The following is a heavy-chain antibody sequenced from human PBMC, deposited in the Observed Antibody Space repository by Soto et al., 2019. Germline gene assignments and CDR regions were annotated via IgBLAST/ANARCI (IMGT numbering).Heavy chain of an antibody. D-gene: IGHD3-10*01. V-gene: IGHV4-34*01. J-gene: IGHJ4*02. Sequence: SETLSLTCAVYGGSFSGYYWSWIRQPPGKGLEWIGEINHSGSTNYNPSLKSRVTISVDTSKNQFSLKLSSVTAADTAVYYCARGPLWFGGRLDYWGQGTLVTVSS. CDR3: ARGPLWFGGRLDY. CDR2: INHSGST. CDR1: GGSFSGYY.